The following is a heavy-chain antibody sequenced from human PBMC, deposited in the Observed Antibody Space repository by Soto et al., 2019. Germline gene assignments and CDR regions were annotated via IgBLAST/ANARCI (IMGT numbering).Heavy chain of an antibody. CDR2: IFTSGST. V-gene: IGHV4-4*07. CDR1: GGSISFYF. CDR3: ARISQRVKPRAMDAFDI. Sequence: PSETLSLTCTVSGGSISFYFWNWVRQPAGKGLEWIGRIFTSGSTNYNPSLKSRVTMSIDTSKSQFSLKLGSVTAADTAVYYCARISQRVKPRAMDAFDIWGQGTVVTVS. J-gene: IGHJ3*02. D-gene: IGHD2-2*01.